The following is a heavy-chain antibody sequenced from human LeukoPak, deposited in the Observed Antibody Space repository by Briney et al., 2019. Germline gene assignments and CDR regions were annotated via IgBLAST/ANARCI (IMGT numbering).Heavy chain of an antibody. Sequence: ASVKVSCKASGYTFTSYGISWVRQAPGQGLEWMGWISAYNGNTNYAQKLQGRVTMTTDTSTSTAYMELRSLRSDDTAVYYCARDWTYYYDSSGYSGDYRGQGTLVTVSS. CDR3: ARDWTYYYDSSGYSGDY. J-gene: IGHJ4*02. V-gene: IGHV1-18*01. D-gene: IGHD3-22*01. CDR1: GYTFTSYG. CDR2: ISAYNGNT.